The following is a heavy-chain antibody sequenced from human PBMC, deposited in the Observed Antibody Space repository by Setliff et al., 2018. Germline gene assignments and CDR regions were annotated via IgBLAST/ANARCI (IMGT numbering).Heavy chain of an antibody. D-gene: IGHD3-22*01. CDR1: GFTFDDYA. J-gene: IGHJ6*03. CDR2: ISWNSGSI. V-gene: IGHV3-9*01. Sequence: PGGSLRLSCAASGFTFDDYAMHWVRQAPGKGLEWVSGISWNSGSIGYADSVKGRFTISRDNAKNSLYLQMNSLRAEDTALYYCAKDANGYYDSSGYPADYYYYYYMDVWGKGTTVTVSS. CDR3: AKDANGYYDSSGYPADYYYYYYMDV.